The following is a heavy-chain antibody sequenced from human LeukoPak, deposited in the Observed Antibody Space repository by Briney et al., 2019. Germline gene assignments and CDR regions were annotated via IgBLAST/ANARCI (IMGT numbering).Heavy chain of an antibody. D-gene: IGHD3-10*01. V-gene: IGHV3-23*01. Sequence: PGGSLRLSCAASGFTFSSYAMSWVRQAPGKGLEWVSAISGSGGSTYYADSVKGRFTISRDDAKNSLYLQMNSLRAEDTAMYYCARDQIRPVSSDPPEYWGQGTLVTVSS. CDR1: GFTFSSYA. CDR2: ISGSGGST. J-gene: IGHJ4*02. CDR3: ARDQIRPVSSDPPEY.